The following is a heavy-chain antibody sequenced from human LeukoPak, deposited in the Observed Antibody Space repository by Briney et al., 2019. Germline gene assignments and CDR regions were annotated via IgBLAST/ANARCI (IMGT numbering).Heavy chain of an antibody. J-gene: IGHJ6*03. D-gene: IGHD6-13*01. CDR3: ARCSSSCLAGYYYMDV. Sequence: GGSLRLSCVASGFYFGGHAMHWLRQAPGKGLEWVAYITYGSDTIFYADSVKGRFTVSRDNAKNSLYLQMNSLRAEDTAVYYCARCSSSCLAGYYYMDVWGKGTTVTVSS. CDR1: GFYFGGHA. CDR2: ITYGSDTI. V-gene: IGHV3-48*04.